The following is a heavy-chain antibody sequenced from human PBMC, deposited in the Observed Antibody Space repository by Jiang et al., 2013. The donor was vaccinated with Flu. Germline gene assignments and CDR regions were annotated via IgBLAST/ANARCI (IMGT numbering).Heavy chain of an antibody. Sequence: TCTVSGGSVSSSNYYWGWIRQPPGKGLEWIGSIHYTGSTYYNPSLKSRVTISGDTSKNQFSLKLSSVTAADTAVYYCARTKDNGSYSLHFDYWGQGTLVTVSS. D-gene: IGHD4-23*01. J-gene: IGHJ4*02. CDR3: ARTKDNGSYSLHFDY. CDR2: IHYTGST. V-gene: IGHV4-39*01. CDR1: GGSVSSSNYY.